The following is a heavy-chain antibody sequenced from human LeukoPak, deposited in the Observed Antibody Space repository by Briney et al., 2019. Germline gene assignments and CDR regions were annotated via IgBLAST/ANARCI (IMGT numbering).Heavy chain of an antibody. J-gene: IGHJ3*02. CDR3: ATPRAVGDGAFDI. V-gene: IGHV4-59*08. Sequence: SETLSLTCTVSGGSVSSYYWSWIRQPPGKGLEWIGYIYYSGSTNYNPSLKSRVTISVDTSKNQFSLKLSSVTAADTAVYYCATPRAVGDGAFDIWGQGTMVTVSS. CDR1: GGSVSSYY. CDR2: IYYSGST. D-gene: IGHD1-26*01.